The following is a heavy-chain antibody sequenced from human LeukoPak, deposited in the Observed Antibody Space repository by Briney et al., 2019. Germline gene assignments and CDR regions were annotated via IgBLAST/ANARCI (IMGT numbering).Heavy chain of an antibody. CDR3: TSITMIVVF. CDR2: IKSNTDGGTT. CDR1: GFTFSNAW. V-gene: IGHV3-15*07. J-gene: IGHJ3*01. D-gene: IGHD3-22*01. Sequence: GGSLRLFCAASGFTFSNAWMNWVRQAPGKGLEWVGRIKSNTDGGTTDYAAPVKGRFTISRDDSKNTLYLQMNSLKTEDTAVYYCTSITMIVVFWGQGTMVTVSS.